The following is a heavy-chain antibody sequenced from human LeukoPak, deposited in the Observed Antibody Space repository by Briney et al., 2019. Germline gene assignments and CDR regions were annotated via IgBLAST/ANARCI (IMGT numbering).Heavy chain of an antibody. CDR2: ISGSGDNT. D-gene: IGHD4-17*01. V-gene: IGHV3-23*01. J-gene: IGHJ6*03. CDR3: ARSDYGDYHMDV. Sequence: GGSLRLSCAASGFTFSSYSMNWVRQAPGKGLDWVSTISGSGDNTYYADSVKGRFTISRDNSKNTLYLQMNSLRAEDTAVYYCARSDYGDYHMDVWGKGTTVTVSS. CDR1: GFTFSSYS.